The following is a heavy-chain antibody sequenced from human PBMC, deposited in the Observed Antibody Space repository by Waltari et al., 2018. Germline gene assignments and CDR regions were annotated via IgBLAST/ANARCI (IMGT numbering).Heavy chain of an antibody. Sequence: EVQLVESGGVVVQPGGSLRLSCAASGFTFDDYAMHWVRQAPGKGLEWVSLINWDGNSPYYADSVKCRFTISRDNSKNSVYLQMNSLRAEDTALYYCAKDWGDHGAFDIWGQGTMVTVSS. J-gene: IGHJ3*02. CDR3: AKDWGDHGAFDI. CDR1: GFTFDDYA. V-gene: IGHV3-43D*04. D-gene: IGHD2-21*02. CDR2: INWDGNSP.